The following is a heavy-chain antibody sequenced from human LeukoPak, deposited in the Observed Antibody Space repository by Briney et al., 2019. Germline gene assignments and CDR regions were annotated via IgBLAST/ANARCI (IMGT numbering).Heavy chain of an antibody. J-gene: IGHJ4*02. CDR2: IYYSGTT. CDR3: AGHEAQDFDY. CDR1: GGSISSSNYY. V-gene: IGHV4-39*01. Sequence: SETLSLTCTVSGGSISSSNYYWGWIRQPPGKGLEWIGSIYYSGTTYYSSSLKSRVIISVDTSKNQFSLKLSSVTATDTAVYYCAGHEAQDFDYWGQGTLVTVSS.